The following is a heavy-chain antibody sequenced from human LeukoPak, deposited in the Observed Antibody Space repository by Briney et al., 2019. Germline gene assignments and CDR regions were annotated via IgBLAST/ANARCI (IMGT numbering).Heavy chain of an antibody. Sequence: PGGSLRLSCAASGFTFSSYWMHWVRQAPGKGLVWVSRINSDGSSTSYADSVKGRFTISRDNAKNSLYLQMNSLRAEDTAVYYCAREYYDYVWGSYRPDTFFDYWGQGTLVTVSS. CDR3: AREYYDYVWGSYRPDTFFDY. CDR1: GFTFSSYW. J-gene: IGHJ4*02. CDR2: INSDGSST. V-gene: IGHV3-74*01. D-gene: IGHD3-16*02.